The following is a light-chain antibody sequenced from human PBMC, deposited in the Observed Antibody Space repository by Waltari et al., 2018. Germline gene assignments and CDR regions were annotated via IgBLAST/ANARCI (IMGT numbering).Light chain of an antibody. CDR1: QSISNY. CDR3: QQSYSAPRT. Sequence: DIQMTQSPSSLSASVGDRVTITCRASQSISNYLNWYQQKPGKAPKLLIYAASSLQSGVPSRFSGSGSGTDFTLIISSLQPEDFATYFCQQSYSAPRTFGQWTKVDIK. V-gene: IGKV1-39*01. J-gene: IGKJ2*01. CDR2: AAS.